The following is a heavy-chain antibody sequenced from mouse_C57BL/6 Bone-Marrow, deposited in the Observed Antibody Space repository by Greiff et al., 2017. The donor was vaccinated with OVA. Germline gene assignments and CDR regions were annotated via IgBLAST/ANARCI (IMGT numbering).Heavy chain of an antibody. V-gene: IGHV1-82*01. CDR1: GYAFSSSW. D-gene: IGHD2-3*01. Sequence: QVQLQQSGPELVKPGASVKISCKASGYAFSSSWMNWVKPRPGKGLEWIGRIYPGDGDTNYNGKFKGKATLTADKSSSTAYMQLSSLTSEDSAVYCCSRDGYSLGRVAYWGQGTLVTVSA. CDR3: SRDGYSLGRVAY. J-gene: IGHJ3*01. CDR2: IYPGDGDT.